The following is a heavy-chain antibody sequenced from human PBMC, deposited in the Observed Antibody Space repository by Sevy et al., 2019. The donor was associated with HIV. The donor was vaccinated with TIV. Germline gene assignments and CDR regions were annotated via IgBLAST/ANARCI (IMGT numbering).Heavy chain of an antibody. CDR1: GFTFSSYS. CDR3: ARGAGYYDSSGYTDAFDI. Sequence: GGSLRLSCAASGFTFSSYSMNWVRQAPGKGLEWVSSISSSSSYIDYADSVKGRFTISRDNAKNSLYLQMNSLRAEDTAVYYCARGAGYYDSSGYTDAFDIWGQGTMVTVSS. CDR2: ISSSSSYI. J-gene: IGHJ3*02. D-gene: IGHD3-22*01. V-gene: IGHV3-21*01.